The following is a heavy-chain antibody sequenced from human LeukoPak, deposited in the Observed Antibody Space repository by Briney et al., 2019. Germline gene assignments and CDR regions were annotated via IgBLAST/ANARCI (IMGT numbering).Heavy chain of an antibody. Sequence: GGSLRLSXAASGFTFDDYGMSWVRQAPGKGLEWVSGINWNGGSTCYADSVKGRFTISRDNAKNSLYLQMNSLRAEDTALHYCARSPEYQLLPDYWGQGTLVTVSS. CDR1: GFTFDDYG. D-gene: IGHD2-2*01. CDR3: ARSPEYQLLPDY. J-gene: IGHJ4*02. V-gene: IGHV3-20*04. CDR2: INWNGGST.